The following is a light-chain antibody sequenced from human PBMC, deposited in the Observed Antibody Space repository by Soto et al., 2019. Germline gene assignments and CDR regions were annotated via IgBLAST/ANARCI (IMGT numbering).Light chain of an antibody. CDR1: TSDVGGYNY. J-gene: IGLJ1*01. V-gene: IGLV2-11*01. CDR2: DVS. Sequence: QSVLTQPRSVSGSPGQSVTISCTGSTSDVGGYNYVSWYQQHPGKAPKLMINDVSKRPSGVPDRFSGSKSGNTASLTISGLQAEAEADYYCCSYAGSYTSYVFGTGTKLTVL. CDR3: CSYAGSYTSYV.